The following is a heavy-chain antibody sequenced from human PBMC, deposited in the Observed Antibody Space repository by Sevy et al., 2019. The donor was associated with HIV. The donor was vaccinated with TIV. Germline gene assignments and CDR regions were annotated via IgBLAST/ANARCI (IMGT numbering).Heavy chain of an antibody. CDR1: GFTFSDYD. D-gene: IGHD3-22*01. J-gene: IGHJ4*02. CDR3: ARAVDYYDNGGLYH. Sequence: GGSLRLSCAASGFTFSDYDMNWVRQAPGKGLEWVSFISSRSSYIYYADSLKGRVTISRDNAYNSLFLQMHSLRAEDTAVYYCARAVDYYDNGGLYHWGQGALVTVSS. V-gene: IGHV3-21*05. CDR2: ISSRSSYI.